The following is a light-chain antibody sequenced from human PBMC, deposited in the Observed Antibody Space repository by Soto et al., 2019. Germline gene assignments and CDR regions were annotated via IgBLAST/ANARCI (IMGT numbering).Light chain of an antibody. CDR2: GAS. J-gene: IGKJ1*01. Sequence: EIVLTQSPGTLSLSPGERATLSCRASQSVSSSYLAWYQQKPGQGPRLLIYGASSRATGIPDRFSGSGSGTDFTLTISRLEPEDFAVYYCQQYGRSLWTFGQGTKVEIK. CDR3: QQYGRSLWT. V-gene: IGKV3-20*01. CDR1: QSVSSSY.